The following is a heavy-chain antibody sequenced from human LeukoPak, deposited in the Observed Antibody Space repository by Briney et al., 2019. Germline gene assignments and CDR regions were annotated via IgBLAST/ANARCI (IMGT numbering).Heavy chain of an antibody. CDR3: ARGRPVGASTVEDY. J-gene: IGHJ4*02. V-gene: IGHV3-15*05. CDR2: IKSKTDGGTT. Sequence: KPGGSLRLSCAASGFTFSNAWMSWVRQAPGKGLEWVGRIKSKTDGGTTDYAAPVKGRFTISRDNSKNTLYLQMNNLRAEDTAVYYCARGRPVGASTVEDYWGQGTLVTVSS. D-gene: IGHD1-26*01. CDR1: GFTFSNAW.